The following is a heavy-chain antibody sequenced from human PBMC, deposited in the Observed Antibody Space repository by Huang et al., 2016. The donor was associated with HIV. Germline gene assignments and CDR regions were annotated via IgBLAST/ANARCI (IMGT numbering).Heavy chain of an antibody. V-gene: IGHV4-39*01. D-gene: IGHD6-19*01. J-gene: IGHJ6*03. Sequence: QLQLQESGPGPVKPSATLSLTCSVSGGSISGSRYYWGWIRQPPGKGLEWIGSIYYSGDSHYSPSLKRGVIISVDTSKNQFSLKLSSVTAADTAVYYCARGQSGPSQWLASLGNYYYYMDVWGKGTTVTVSS. CDR2: IYYSGDS. CDR3: ARGQSGPSQWLASLGNYYYYMDV. CDR1: GGSISGSRYY.